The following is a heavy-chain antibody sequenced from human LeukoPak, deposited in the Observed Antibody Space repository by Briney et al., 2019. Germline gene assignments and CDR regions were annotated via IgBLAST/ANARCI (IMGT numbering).Heavy chain of an antibody. V-gene: IGHV4-39*07. CDR2: IYYSGST. CDR1: GGSISSSSYY. CDR3: ARDLHPITMVRGVIQGNNWFDP. J-gene: IGHJ5*02. D-gene: IGHD3-10*01. Sequence: SETLSLTCTVSGGSISSSSYYWGWIRQPPGKGLEWIGSIYYSGSTYYNPSLKSRVTISVDTSKNQFSLKLSSVTAADTAVYYCARDLHPITMVRGVIQGNNWFDPWGQGTLVTVSS.